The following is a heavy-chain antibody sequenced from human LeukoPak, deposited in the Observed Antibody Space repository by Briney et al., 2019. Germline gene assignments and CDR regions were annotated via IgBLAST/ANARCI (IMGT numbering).Heavy chain of an antibody. D-gene: IGHD3-22*01. J-gene: IGHJ4*02. CDR1: GFTVSSNY. V-gene: IGHV3-66*01. Sequence: GGSLRLSCAASGFTVSSNYMSWVRQAPGKGLEWVSVIYSGGSTYYADSVKGRFTISRDNSKNTLYLQMNSLRAEDTAVYYCARSAPDDYYDSSGYWVWGQGTLVTVSS. CDR2: IYSGGST. CDR3: ARSAPDDYYDSSGYWV.